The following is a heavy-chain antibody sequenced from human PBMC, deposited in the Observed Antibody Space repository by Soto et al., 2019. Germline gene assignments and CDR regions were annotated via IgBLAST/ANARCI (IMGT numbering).Heavy chain of an antibody. CDR2: IYWDDGK. J-gene: IGHJ4*02. CDR3: AHGEYSSDGWSLFED. Sequence: SCPPIVNPTQTLTLTCTLSGFSLNASGVRVGWIRQPPGKALEWLALIYWDDGKRYSPSLKNRLTVTKDILKNQVVLTMTNMDPADTGTYYCAHGEYSSDGWSLFEDWEQGTLVTVAS. V-gene: IGHV2-5*02. CDR1: GFSLNASGVR. D-gene: IGHD5-18*01.